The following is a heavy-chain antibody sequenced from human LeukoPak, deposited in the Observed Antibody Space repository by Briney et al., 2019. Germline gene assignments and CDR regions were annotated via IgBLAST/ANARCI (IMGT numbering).Heavy chain of an antibody. CDR3: AKARPNVLRFLEWLSSPYY. CDR1: GFTFSSYA. J-gene: IGHJ4*02. D-gene: IGHD3-3*01. CDR2: ISGSGGST. V-gene: IGHV3-23*01. Sequence: GGSLSLSCAASGFTFSSYAMSWVRQAPGGGLEWVSAISGSGGSTYYADSVKGRFTISRDNSKNTLYLQRNSLRAEDTAVYHCAKARPNVLRFLEWLSSPYYWGQGTLVTVSS.